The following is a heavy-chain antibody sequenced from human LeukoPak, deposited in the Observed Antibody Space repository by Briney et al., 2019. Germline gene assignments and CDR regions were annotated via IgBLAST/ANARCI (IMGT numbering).Heavy chain of an antibody. CDR2: ISGSGGST. D-gene: IGHD3-22*01. CDR1: GFTFSSYW. J-gene: IGHJ3*02. CDR3: AKASMIVVVRDAFDI. Sequence: GGSLRLSCAASGFTFSSYWMSWVRQAPGKGLEWASAISGSGGSTYYADSVKGRFTISRDNSKNTLYLQMNSLRAEDTAVYYCAKASMIVVVRDAFDIWGQGTMVTVSS. V-gene: IGHV3-23*01.